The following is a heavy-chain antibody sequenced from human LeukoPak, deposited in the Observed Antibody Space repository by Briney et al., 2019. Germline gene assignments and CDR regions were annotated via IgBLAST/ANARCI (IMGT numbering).Heavy chain of an antibody. CDR2: IKQDGSEK. Sequence: GGSLRLPCASPGFTFSSYSMNWVRQAPGKGLEWVANIKQDGSEKYYVDSVKGRFTISRDNAKNSLYLQMNSLRAEDTAVYYCASPNYGGNSVPWGEGTLVTVSS. CDR3: ASPNYGGNSVP. CDR1: GFTFSSYS. V-gene: IGHV3-7*01. D-gene: IGHD4-23*01. J-gene: IGHJ5*02.